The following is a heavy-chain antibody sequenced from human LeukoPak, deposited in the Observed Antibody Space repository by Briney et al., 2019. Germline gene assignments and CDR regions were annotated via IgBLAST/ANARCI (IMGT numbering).Heavy chain of an antibody. J-gene: IGHJ4*02. V-gene: IGHV3-48*01. CDR2: ISSSSSTI. CDR1: GFIFSSYS. CDR3: ARDVGRSYYGSGSYYTFDY. Sequence: GGSLRLSCAASGFIFSSYSMNWVRQAPGKGLEWVSYISSSSSTIYYADSVKGRLTISRDNAKNSLYLQMNSLRAEDTAVYYCARDVGRSYYGSGSYYTFDYWGQGTLVTVSS. D-gene: IGHD3-10*01.